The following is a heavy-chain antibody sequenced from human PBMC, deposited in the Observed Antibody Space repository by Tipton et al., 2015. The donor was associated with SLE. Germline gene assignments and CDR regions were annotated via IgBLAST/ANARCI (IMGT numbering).Heavy chain of an antibody. Sequence: TLSLTCAVYGGSFSGYYWSWIRQPPGKGLEWIGEINHSGSTNYNPSLKSRVTISVDTSKNQFSLKLSSVTAADTAVYYCARLTIFGVVIIDNYYYYMDVWGKGTTVTVSS. J-gene: IGHJ6*03. V-gene: IGHV4-34*01. CDR3: ARLTIFGVVIIDNYYYYMDV. D-gene: IGHD3-3*01. CDR2: INHSGST. CDR1: GGSFSGYY.